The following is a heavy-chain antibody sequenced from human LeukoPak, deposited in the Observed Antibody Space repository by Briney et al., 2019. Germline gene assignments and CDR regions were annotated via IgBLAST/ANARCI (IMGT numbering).Heavy chain of an antibody. Sequence: SVKVSCKASGFTFTSSAMQWVRQARGQRLEWIGWIVVGSGNTNYAQKFQERVTITRDMSTSTAYMELSSLRSEDTAVYYCAAVPSPYSSGWTHYFDYWGQGTLVTVSS. J-gene: IGHJ4*02. CDR1: GFTFTSSA. V-gene: IGHV1-58*02. CDR2: IVVGSGNT. D-gene: IGHD6-19*01. CDR3: AAVPSPYSSGWTHYFDY.